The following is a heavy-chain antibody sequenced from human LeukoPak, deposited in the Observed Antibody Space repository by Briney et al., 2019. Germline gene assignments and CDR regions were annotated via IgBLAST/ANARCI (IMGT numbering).Heavy chain of an antibody. CDR2: IYYSGST. Sequence: PSETLSLTCTVSGGSISSYYWSWIRQPPGKGLEWIGYIYYSGSTNYNPSLKSRVTISVDTSKNQFSLKLSSVTAVDTAVYYCARAAPRYARLRLGKLSLFRYFDYWGQGTLVTVSS. J-gene: IGHJ4*02. CDR1: GGSISSYY. CDR3: ARAAPRYARLRLGKLSLFRYFDY. V-gene: IGHV4-59*12. D-gene: IGHD3-16*02.